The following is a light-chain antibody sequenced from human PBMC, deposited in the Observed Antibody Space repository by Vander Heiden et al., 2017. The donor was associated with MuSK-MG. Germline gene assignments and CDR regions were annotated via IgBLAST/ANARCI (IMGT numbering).Light chain of an antibody. CDR2: GAS. CDR3: QQYGSSPPWT. J-gene: IGKJ1*01. CDR1: QSVSSSY. Sequence: IVSTQSPGSLSLSPGERATLSCRSSQSVSSSYLAWYQQKPGQAPRLLIYGASSRATGIPDRFSGSGSGTDFTLTISRLETEDLAVYDCQQYGSSPPWTFGQGTKVEIK. V-gene: IGKV3-20*01.